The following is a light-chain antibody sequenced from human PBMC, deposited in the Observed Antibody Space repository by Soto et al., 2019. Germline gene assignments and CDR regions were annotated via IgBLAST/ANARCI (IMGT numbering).Light chain of an antibody. Sequence: QSVLTQPPSASGTPGQRVTISCSGSSSNIGGNTVNWYQQLPGTAPKLMIYEVNKRPSGVPDRFSGSKSGNTASLTVSGLQAEDEADYYCSSYAGSSNVFXTGTKVTVL. V-gene: IGLV1-44*01. CDR1: SSNIGGNT. J-gene: IGLJ1*01. CDR3: SSYAGSSNV. CDR2: EVN.